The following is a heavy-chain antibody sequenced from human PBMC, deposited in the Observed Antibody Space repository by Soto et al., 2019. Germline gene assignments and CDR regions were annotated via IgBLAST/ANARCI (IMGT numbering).Heavy chain of an antibody. D-gene: IGHD3-22*01. CDR3: ARDQYDSSGDPRFPIDY. Sequence: QVQLVQSGAEVKKPGASVKVSCKASGYTFTSYAMHWVRQAPGQRLEWMGWINAGNGNTKYSQKFQGRVTITRDTSASTAYMELSSLRSEDTAVYYCARDQYDSSGDPRFPIDYWGQGTLVTVSS. V-gene: IGHV1-3*01. CDR1: GYTFTSYA. CDR2: INAGNGNT. J-gene: IGHJ4*02.